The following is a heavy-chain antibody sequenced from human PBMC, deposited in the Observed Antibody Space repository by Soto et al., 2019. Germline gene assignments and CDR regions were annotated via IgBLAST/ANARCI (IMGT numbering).Heavy chain of an antibody. D-gene: IGHD1-20*01. CDR1: GGTFSSYA. CDR3: ARGITGTLTYYYGLDV. V-gene: IGHV1-69*12. J-gene: IGHJ6*02. CDR2: IIPIFGTA. Sequence: QVQLVQSGAEVKKPGSSMKVSCKASGGTFSSYAISWVRQAPGQGLEWMGGIIPIFGTADYAQKFHGRVTITADESTSTAYMELGSLKSEDTAVYYCARGITGTLTYYYGLDVWGQGTTVTVSS.